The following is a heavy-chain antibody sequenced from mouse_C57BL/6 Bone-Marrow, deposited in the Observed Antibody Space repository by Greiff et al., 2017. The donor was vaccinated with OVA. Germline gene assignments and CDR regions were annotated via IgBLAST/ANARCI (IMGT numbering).Heavy chain of an antibody. J-gene: IGHJ4*01. D-gene: IGHD1-1*01. CDR3: ARDYGSSYYYAMDY. Sequence: QVQLKQPGAELVKPGASVKMSCKASGYTFTSYWITWVKQRPGQGLEWIGDIYPGSGSTNYNEKFKSKATLTVDTPSSTAYMQLSSLTSEDSAVYYCARDYGSSYYYAMDYWGQGTSVTVAS. V-gene: IGHV1-55*01. CDR2: IYPGSGST. CDR1: GYTFTSYW.